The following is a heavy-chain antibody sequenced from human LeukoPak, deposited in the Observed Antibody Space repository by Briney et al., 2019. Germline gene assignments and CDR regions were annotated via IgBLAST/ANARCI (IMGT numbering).Heavy chain of an antibody. D-gene: IGHD6-13*01. V-gene: IGHV3-30-3*01. CDR3: ARDSSSSNNFDY. CDR1: GFTLSTYA. Sequence: GGSLRLSCAASGFTLSTYAMHWVRQAPGKGLEWVAVISYDGSNKYYADSVKGRFTISRDNSKNTLYLQMNSLRAEDTAVYYCARDSSSSNNFDYWGQGTLVTVSS. J-gene: IGHJ4*02. CDR2: ISYDGSNK.